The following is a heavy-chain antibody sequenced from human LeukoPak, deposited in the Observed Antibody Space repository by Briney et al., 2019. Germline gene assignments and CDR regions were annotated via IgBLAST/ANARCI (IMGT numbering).Heavy chain of an antibody. CDR3: ASRYCGSTSCYRIY. J-gene: IGHJ4*02. Sequence: GGSLRLSCAASGFTFSNYAMHWVRQAPGKGLEWVAVISYDGSNKYYADSVKGRFTISRDNSKNTLYLQMNSLRAEDTAVYYCASRYCGSTSCYRIYWGQGTLVTVSS. D-gene: IGHD2-2*01. CDR2: ISYDGSNK. CDR1: GFTFSNYA. V-gene: IGHV3-30*04.